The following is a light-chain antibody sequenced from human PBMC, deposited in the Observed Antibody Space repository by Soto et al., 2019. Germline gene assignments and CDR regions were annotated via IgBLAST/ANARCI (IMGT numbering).Light chain of an antibody. CDR3: QSADSSGTYV. CDR2: KDT. CDR1: ALRNQY. Sequence: SYALTQPPSVSVSPGQTASITCSGDALRNQYAYWYQQKPGQAPFLVIYKDTERPSGIPGRFSGSSSGTTVTLTISGVQAEDEADYYCQSADSSGTYVFGSGTKVTVL. V-gene: IGLV3-25*01. J-gene: IGLJ1*01.